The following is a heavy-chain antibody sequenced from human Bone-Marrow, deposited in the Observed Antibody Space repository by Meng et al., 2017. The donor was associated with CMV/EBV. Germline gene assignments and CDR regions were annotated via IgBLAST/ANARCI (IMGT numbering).Heavy chain of an antibody. CDR2: IYYSGST. V-gene: IGHV4-39*07. Sequence: LRLQESGQGLVKPSETLSLTCTVSGGSISSSSYYWGWIRQPPGKGLEWIGSIYYSGSTYYNPSLKSRVTISVDTSKNQFSLKLSSVTAADTAVYYCARDRIAAAGTGFLTDYWGQGTLVTVSS. CDR3: ARDRIAAAGTGFLTDY. J-gene: IGHJ4*02. D-gene: IGHD6-13*01. CDR1: GGSISSSSYY.